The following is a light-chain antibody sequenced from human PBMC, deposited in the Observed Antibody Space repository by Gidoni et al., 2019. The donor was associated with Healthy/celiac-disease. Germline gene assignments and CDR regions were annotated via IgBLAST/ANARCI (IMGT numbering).Light chain of an antibody. Sequence: DIQLPHSPSFLSASVGDRATITCRASQGISSYLAWYQPRPGKAPKLLIYAAPTLQSGVPSSFSGSGSGTEFTLTISSLQPEAFATYYCQQLNSYPLTFGGGTKVEIK. CDR3: QQLNSYPLT. CDR1: QGISSY. CDR2: AAP. V-gene: IGKV1-9*01. J-gene: IGKJ4*01.